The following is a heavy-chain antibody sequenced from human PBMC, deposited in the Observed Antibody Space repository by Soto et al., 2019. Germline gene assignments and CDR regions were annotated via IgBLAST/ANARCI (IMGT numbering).Heavy chain of an antibody. Sequence: SETLSLTCTVSGGSISSYYWSWIRQPPGKGLEWIGYFYYSGSTNYNPSLKSRVTISVDTSKNQFSLKLSSVTAADTAVYYCARTQGVVPAAGPNDPYYYYYYYMDVWGKGTTVTVSS. CDR3: ARTQGVVPAAGPNDPYYYYYYYMDV. D-gene: IGHD2-2*01. V-gene: IGHV4-59*01. CDR1: GGSISSYY. J-gene: IGHJ6*03. CDR2: FYYSGST.